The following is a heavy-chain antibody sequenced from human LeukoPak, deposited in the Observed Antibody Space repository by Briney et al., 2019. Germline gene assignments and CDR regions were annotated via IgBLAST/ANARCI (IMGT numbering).Heavy chain of an antibody. D-gene: IGHD3-22*01. Sequence: SETLSLTCTVSGDSISSYYWSWIRQPPGKGLEWIGYIYYSGSTKYNPSLKGRVTISVDTSKNQFSLKLSSVTAADTAVYYCARGPFMGDYYDSSGPLYYWGQGTLVTVSS. V-gene: IGHV4-59*01. CDR1: GDSISSYY. J-gene: IGHJ4*02. CDR3: ARGPFMGDYYDSSGPLYY. CDR2: IYYSGST.